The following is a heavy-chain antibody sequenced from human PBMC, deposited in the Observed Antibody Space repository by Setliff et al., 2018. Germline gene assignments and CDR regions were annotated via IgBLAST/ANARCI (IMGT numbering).Heavy chain of an antibody. CDR2: INASNGNT. Sequence: ASVKVSCKASGYTFTAYDIHWVRQAPGQRLEWMGWINASNGNTKYSQKFQGRVTITRDKSTSTAYMELSSLRSEDTAIYYCARGDFYYYFYMDVWGKGTTVTVSS. CDR1: GYTFTAYD. V-gene: IGHV1-3*01. CDR3: ARGDFYYYFYMDV. J-gene: IGHJ6*03.